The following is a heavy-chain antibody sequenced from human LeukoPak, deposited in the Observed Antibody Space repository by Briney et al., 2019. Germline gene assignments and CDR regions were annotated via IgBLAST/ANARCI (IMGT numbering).Heavy chain of an antibody. CDR2: IIPIFGTA. Sequence: ASVKVSCKASGGTFHNYAITWVRQAPGQGLEWMGGIIPIFGTANYAQKFQGRVTITADESTSTAYMELSSLRSEDTAVYYCATGTGGYSYGYGHFDYWGQGTLVTVSS. J-gene: IGHJ4*02. V-gene: IGHV1-69*13. D-gene: IGHD5-18*01. CDR1: GGTFHNYA. CDR3: ATGTGGYSYGYGHFDY.